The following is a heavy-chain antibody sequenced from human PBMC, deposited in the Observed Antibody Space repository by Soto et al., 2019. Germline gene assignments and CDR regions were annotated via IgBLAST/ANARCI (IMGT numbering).Heavy chain of an antibody. J-gene: IGHJ4*02. CDR2: INHSGST. CDR3: ARGMAVAGHYFDS. D-gene: IGHD6-19*01. CDR1: GGSFSGYY. Sequence: QVQLQQWGAGLLKPSETLSLTCAVYGGSFSGYYWSWIRQPPGKGLEWIGEINHSGSTNYNPSLKSRVTLSVDTSKTQFSLKLSSVTAADTAVYYCARGMAVAGHYFDSWGRGTLVTVSS. V-gene: IGHV4-34*01.